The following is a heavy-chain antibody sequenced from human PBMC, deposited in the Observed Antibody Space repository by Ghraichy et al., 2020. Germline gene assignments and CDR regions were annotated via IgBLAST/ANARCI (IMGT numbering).Heavy chain of an antibody. V-gene: IGHV4-34*01. CDR2: INHSGST. Sequence: SETLSLTCAVYGGSFSGYYWSWIRQPPGKGLEWIGEINHSGSTNYNPSLKSRVTISVDTSKNQFSLKLSSVTAADTAVYYCARGSNSDYWGQGTLVTVSS. CDR1: GGSFSGYY. J-gene: IGHJ4*02. CDR3: ARGSNSDY. D-gene: IGHD4-11*01.